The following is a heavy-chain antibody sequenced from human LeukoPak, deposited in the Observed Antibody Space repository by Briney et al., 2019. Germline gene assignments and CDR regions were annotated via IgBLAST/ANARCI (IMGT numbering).Heavy chain of an antibody. CDR2: ISAYNGNT. Sequence: ASVKVSCKASGYTFTSYGISWVRQAPGQGLEWIGWISAYNGNTNYAQKLQGRVTMTTDTSTSTAYMELRGLRSDDTAVYYCARDGGSGWYAYYYYYGMDVWGQGTTVTVSS. CDR1: GYTFTSYG. CDR3: ARDGGSGWYAYYYYYGMDV. D-gene: IGHD6-19*01. V-gene: IGHV1-18*01. J-gene: IGHJ6*02.